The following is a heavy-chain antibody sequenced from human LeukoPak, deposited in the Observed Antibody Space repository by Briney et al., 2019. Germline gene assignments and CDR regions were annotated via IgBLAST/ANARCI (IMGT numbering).Heavy chain of an antibody. CDR2: IRSKIDGGIV. V-gene: IGHV3-15*01. CDR1: GFTFSNAW. D-gene: IGHD3/OR15-3a*01. J-gene: IGHJ4*02. Sequence: GGSLRLSCAASGFTFSNAWMSWVRQAPGKGLEWVGHIRSKIDGGIVDYAAPVKGRFTISRDDSRNTLFLQMDSLETEDTAVYYCTFRLWTGDLLSDYWGQGALVTVSS. CDR3: TFRLWTGDLLSDY.